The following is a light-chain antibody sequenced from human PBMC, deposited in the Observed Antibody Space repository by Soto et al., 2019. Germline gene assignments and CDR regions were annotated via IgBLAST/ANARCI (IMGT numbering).Light chain of an antibody. J-gene: IGKJ5*01. Sequence: EIELTQSPATLSLSPGETATLSCRASQNVDKFLAWYQQRPGQPPRLLIFDSSNRATGVPVRFSGSGSGTEFTITIDSLQSDDFAVYYCQKYDNWPPITFGQGTRLEIK. CDR3: QKYDNWPPIT. CDR1: QNVDKF. CDR2: DSS. V-gene: IGKV3-11*01.